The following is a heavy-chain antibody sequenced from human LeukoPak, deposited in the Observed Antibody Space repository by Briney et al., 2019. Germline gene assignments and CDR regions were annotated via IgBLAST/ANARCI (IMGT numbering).Heavy chain of an antibody. J-gene: IGHJ5*02. CDR1: GFTFSSYV. Sequence: GSLRLSCAASGFTFSSYVMHWVRQAPGKGLEWVAIISYDGSNEYYADSVKGRFTISRDNSKNTLYLQMNSLRAADTAVYYCARLPYCGSDCYPNWFDPWGQGTLVTVSS. D-gene: IGHD2-21*02. CDR3: ARLPYCGSDCYPNWFDP. V-gene: IGHV3-30*04. CDR2: ISYDGSNE.